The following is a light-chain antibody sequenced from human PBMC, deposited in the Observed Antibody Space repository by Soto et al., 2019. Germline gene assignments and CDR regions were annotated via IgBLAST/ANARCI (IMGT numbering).Light chain of an antibody. CDR3: SSYTSSNNLV. V-gene: IGLV2-14*01. CDR1: SSDVGGYNY. CDR2: DVS. Sequence: HSALTQPASVSGSPGQSITIPFTGTSSDVGGYNYVSWYQQHPGKAPKLMIYDVSNRPSGVSNRFSGSKSGKTASLTISGLQAEDEADYYCSSYTSSNNLVFGGGTKLTVL. J-gene: IGLJ2*01.